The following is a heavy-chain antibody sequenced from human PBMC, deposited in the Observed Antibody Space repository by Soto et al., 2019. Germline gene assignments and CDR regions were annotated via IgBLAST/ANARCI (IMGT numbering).Heavy chain of an antibody. D-gene: IGHD6-25*01. CDR1: GDSISSFY. Sequence: QVQLQESGPGLVKPSETLSLTCIVSGDSISSFYWSWIRQPPGKGLEWIGHIYYSGSTNYNPSLRGRVTISVDTSKNQFSLKLTSVTAADTAVYYCVRDVGQAARNVWGQGTLVTVSS. J-gene: IGHJ4*02. V-gene: IGHV4-59*01. CDR2: IYYSGST. CDR3: VRDVGQAARNV.